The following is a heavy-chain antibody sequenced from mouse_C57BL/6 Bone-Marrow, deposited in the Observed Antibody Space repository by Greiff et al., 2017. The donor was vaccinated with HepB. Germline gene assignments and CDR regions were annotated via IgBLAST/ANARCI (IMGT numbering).Heavy chain of an antibody. CDR3: ARGRNYYGSSSWFAY. D-gene: IGHD1-1*01. J-gene: IGHJ3*01. Sequence: VQLQQSGPELVKPGASVKISCKASGYTFTDYYMNWVKQSHGKSLEWIGDINPNNGGTSYNQKFKGKATLTVDKSSSTAYMELRSLTSEDSAVYYCARGRNYYGSSSWFAYWGQGTLVTVSA. V-gene: IGHV1-26*01. CDR1: GYTFTDYY. CDR2: INPNNGGT.